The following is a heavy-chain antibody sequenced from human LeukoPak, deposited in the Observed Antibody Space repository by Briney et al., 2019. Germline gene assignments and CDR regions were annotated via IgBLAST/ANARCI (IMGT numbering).Heavy chain of an antibody. CDR2: INHSGSP. V-gene: IGHV4-34*01. J-gene: IGHJ4*02. CDR3: ARSKFYYDSRGYSAIEFGGAAFTPLPFDY. Sequence: SETLSLTCAVYGGSFSGYYWSWIRQPPGKGLEWIGEINHSGSPNYNPSLKSRVTISVDTSKSQFSLKLSSVTAADTAVYYCARSKFYYDSRGYSAIEFGGAAFTPLPFDYWGQGTLVTVSS. CDR1: GGSFSGYY. D-gene: IGHD3-22*01.